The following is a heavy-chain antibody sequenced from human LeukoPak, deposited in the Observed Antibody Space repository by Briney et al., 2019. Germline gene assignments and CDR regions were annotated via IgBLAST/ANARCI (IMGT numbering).Heavy chain of an antibody. D-gene: IGHD4-4*01. Sequence: PGGSLRLSCAASGFTFSSYAMNWVRQTPGKGLEWVSVIYSGGSTYYADSVKGRFIISRDNSKNTLYLQMYSLRVEDTAVYYCARDLGAYSSFIDYWGQGTLVTVSS. J-gene: IGHJ4*02. CDR1: GFTFSSYA. CDR3: ARDLGAYSSFIDY. CDR2: IYSGGST. V-gene: IGHV3-66*01.